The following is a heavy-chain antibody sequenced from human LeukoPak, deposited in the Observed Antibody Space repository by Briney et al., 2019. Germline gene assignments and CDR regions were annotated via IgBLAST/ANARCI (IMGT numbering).Heavy chain of an antibody. CDR1: GFTFTSYA. CDR3: ARDISSPFDY. V-gene: IGHV3-66*01. CDR2: IYSGGST. J-gene: IGHJ4*02. Sequence: GGSLRLSCAASGFTFTSYAMSWVRQAPGKGLEWVSVIYSGGSTYYADSVKGRFTISRDNSKNTLYLQMNSLRAEDTAVYYCARDISSPFDYWGQGTLVTVSS.